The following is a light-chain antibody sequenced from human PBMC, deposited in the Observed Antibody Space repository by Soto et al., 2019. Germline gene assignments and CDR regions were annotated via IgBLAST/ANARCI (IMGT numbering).Light chain of an antibody. CDR3: QQHGSSPFT. V-gene: IGKV3-20*01. CDR1: QSVSSSSY. Sequence: EIVLTQSPGTLSLSPGERATLSCRASQSVSSSSYLAWYQQKPGQAPRLLIYGASSRATGIPDRFSGSGSGTDFTLTISRLEPEDFAVYYCQQHGSSPFTFGQGTKLEIK. CDR2: GAS. J-gene: IGKJ2*01.